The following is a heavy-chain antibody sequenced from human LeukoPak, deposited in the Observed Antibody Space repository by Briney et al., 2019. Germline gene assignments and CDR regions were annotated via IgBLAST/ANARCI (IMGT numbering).Heavy chain of an antibody. CDR1: GGSFSGYY. J-gene: IGHJ5*02. D-gene: IGHD3-10*01. CDR2: INHSGST. CDR3: ARGYYGSGSPNWFDP. Sequence: SETLSLTCAVYGGSFSGYYWSWILQPPGKGLEWIGEINHSGSTNYNPSLKSRVTISVDTSKNQFSLKLSSVTAADTAVYYCARGYYGSGSPNWFDPWGQGTLVTVSS. V-gene: IGHV4-34*01.